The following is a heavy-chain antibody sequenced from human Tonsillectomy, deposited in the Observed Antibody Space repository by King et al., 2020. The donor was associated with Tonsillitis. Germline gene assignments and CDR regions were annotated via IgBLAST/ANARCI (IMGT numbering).Heavy chain of an antibody. V-gene: IGHV3-23*04. D-gene: IGHD4-11*01. J-gene: IGHJ4*02. CDR2: ISERCDIT. CDR1: GFTFSSYA. CDR3: AKQYLDAP. Sequence: VQLVESGGGLVQPGGSLRLSCAASGFTFSSYAMNWVRQAPGKGLEWVSSISERCDITDYADSCGGRFTISRDNSRNTLYLQMNTLRAEDTAVYYCAKQYLDAPWGQGVLVTVSS.